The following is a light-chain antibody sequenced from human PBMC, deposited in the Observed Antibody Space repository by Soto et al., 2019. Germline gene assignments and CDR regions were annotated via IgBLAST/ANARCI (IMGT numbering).Light chain of an antibody. CDR3: QSYDSSLSAVV. J-gene: IGLJ2*01. Sequence: QSALTQPPSVSGAPGQRVTISCTGSRSNIGADYDVQWYQQLPGTAPKLLIFDNSDRPSGVPDRFSGSKSGTSASLAITGLQPEDEADYYCQSYDSSLSAVVFGGGTKLTVL. CDR1: RSNIGADYD. CDR2: DNS. V-gene: IGLV1-40*01.